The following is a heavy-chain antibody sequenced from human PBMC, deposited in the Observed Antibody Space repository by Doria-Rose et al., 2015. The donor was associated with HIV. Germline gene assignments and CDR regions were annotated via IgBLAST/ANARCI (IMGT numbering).Heavy chain of an antibody. D-gene: IGHD3-10*01. CDR1: GDSISSGDSF. J-gene: IGHJ4*02. Sequence: QAQLQESGPGLVRPSQTLSLTCTVSGDSISSGDSFWSWIRQPPGKGPEWIGYISSSGTTYYYPSLRGRLTMSLDASKNQFSLNLSSVTAADTAVYYCARARNYGFPHFFDFWGQGTLVTVSS. CDR2: ISSSGTT. V-gene: IGHV4-30-4*01. CDR3: ARARNYGFPHFFDF.